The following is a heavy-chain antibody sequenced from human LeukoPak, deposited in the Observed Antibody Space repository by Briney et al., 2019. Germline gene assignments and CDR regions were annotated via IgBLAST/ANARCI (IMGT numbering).Heavy chain of an antibody. CDR2: ISYDGSNI. CDR1: GFIFTSYA. V-gene: IGHV3-30-3*01. J-gene: IGHJ5*01. CDR3: XXXXXWTTSKGAFGS. D-gene: IGHD1-26*01. Sequence: GGSLRLSCAASGFIFTSYAMHWVRQAPGKGLEWVAVISYDGSNIYYADSVKGRFTISRDNSKNTLYLEMISLRGDDTAVYYCXXXXXWTTSKGAFGSWGQGTLVTVSS.